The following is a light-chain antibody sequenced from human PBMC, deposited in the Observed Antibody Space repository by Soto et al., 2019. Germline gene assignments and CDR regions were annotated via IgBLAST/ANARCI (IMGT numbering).Light chain of an antibody. Sequence: DIQLTQSPSFLSASVGDRVTITCRASQGISSYLAWYQQKPGKAPKLLIYAASTLQSGVPSRFSGSGSATEFTLTISTLQPEDFATYYCQQLNSYLTVGGGTKVEIK. V-gene: IGKV1-9*01. CDR1: QGISSY. CDR2: AAS. CDR3: QQLNSYLT. J-gene: IGKJ4*01.